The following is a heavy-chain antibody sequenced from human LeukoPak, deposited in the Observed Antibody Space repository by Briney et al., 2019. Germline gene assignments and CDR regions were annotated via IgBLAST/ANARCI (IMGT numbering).Heavy chain of an antibody. CDR1: GGSISSGGYF. CDR2: ISDSGRT. J-gene: IGHJ3*02. Sequence: SETLSLTCTVSGGSISSGGYFWSWIRQHPGKGLEWIAYISDSGRTNHNPSLKSRVTISVDTSKNQFSLQLSSVTAADTAVYYCASVMGPRRAFDIWGQGTMVTVSS. CDR3: ASVMGPRRAFDI. D-gene: IGHD2-21*01. V-gene: IGHV4-31*03.